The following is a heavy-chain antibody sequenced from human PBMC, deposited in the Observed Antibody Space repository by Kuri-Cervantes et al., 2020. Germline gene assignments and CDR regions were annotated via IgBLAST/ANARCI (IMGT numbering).Heavy chain of an antibody. CDR1: GFTFSSYG. Sequence: LSLTCAASGFTFSSYGMHWVRQAPGKGLEWEAVISYDGSNKYYADSVKGRFTISRDNSKNTLYLQMNSLRAEDTAVYYCARAYLYYDFWSGYPIWGQGTLVTVSS. J-gene: IGHJ4*02. CDR3: ARAYLYYDFWSGYPI. D-gene: IGHD3-3*01. V-gene: IGHV3-30*03. CDR2: ISYDGSNK.